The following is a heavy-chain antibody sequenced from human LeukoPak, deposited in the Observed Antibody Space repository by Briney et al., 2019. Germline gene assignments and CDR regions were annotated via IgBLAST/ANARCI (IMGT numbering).Heavy chain of an antibody. CDR3: ARGDRTIWGLPY. D-gene: IGHD7-27*01. V-gene: IGHV3-21*01. CDR2: INSAGTSK. CDR1: GFTFSTYA. J-gene: IGHJ4*02. Sequence: GGSLRLSCAASGFTFSTYAINWVRQAPGKGLEWVSSINSAGTSKKYADSLKGRFTISRDNAKNSLFLQLSSLRDEDTAVYYCARGDRTIWGLPYWGQGALVTVSS.